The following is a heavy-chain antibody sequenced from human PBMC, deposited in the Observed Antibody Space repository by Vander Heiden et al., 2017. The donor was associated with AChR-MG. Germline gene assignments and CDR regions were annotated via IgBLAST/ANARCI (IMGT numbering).Heavy chain of an antibody. V-gene: IGHV1-24*01. CDR1: GYTLTELS. Sequence: QVQPVPPGAEVKKPGASVKVSCKVSGYTLTELSMHWVRQAPGKGLEWMGGFDPEDGETIYAQKFQGRVTMTEDTSTDTAYMELSSLRSEDTAVYYCATATGGVITTPPWYYYGMDVWGQGTTVTVSS. D-gene: IGHD3-16*02. CDR2: FDPEDGET. J-gene: IGHJ6*02. CDR3: ATATGGVITTPPWYYYGMDV.